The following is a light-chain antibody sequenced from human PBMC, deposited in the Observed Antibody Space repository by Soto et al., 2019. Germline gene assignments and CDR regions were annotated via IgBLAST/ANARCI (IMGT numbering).Light chain of an antibody. J-gene: IGLJ1*01. CDR3: SSYTSSSTYV. V-gene: IGLV2-14*01. Sequence: QSVLTQPASVSGSPGQSITISCTGTSIDVGGYNYVSWYQQHPGKAPKLMIYDVSNRPSGVSNRLSGSKSGNTASLTISGLQAEDEADYYCSSYTSSSTYVFRTGTKVTVL. CDR2: DVS. CDR1: SIDVGGYNY.